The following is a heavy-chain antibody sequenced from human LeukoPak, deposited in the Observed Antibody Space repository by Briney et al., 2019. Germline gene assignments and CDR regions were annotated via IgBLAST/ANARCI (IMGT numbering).Heavy chain of an antibody. D-gene: IGHD3-22*01. V-gene: IGHV3-30-3*01. CDR1: GFTFSSYA. CDR3: ARGGISSGST. J-gene: IGHJ5*02. CDR2: ISYDGSNK. Sequence: GRSLRLSCAAPGFTFSSYAMHWVRQAPGKGLEWVAVISYDGSNKYHADSVKGRFTISRDNSKNTLYLQMNSLRAEDTAVYYCARGGISSGSTWGQGTLVTVSS.